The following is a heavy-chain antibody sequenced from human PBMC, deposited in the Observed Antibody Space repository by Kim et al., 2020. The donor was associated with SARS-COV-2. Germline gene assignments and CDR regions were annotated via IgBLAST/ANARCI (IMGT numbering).Heavy chain of an antibody. Sequence: GGSLRLSCAASGFTFDDYAMHWVRQAPGKGLEWVSLISGDGGSTYYADSVKGRFTISRDNSKNSLYLQMNSLRTEDTALYYCAKFHAGAGTYGRHYGMDVWGQGTTVTVSS. D-gene: IGHD3-10*01. J-gene: IGHJ6*02. CDR1: GFTFDDYA. CDR2: ISGDGGST. CDR3: AKFHAGAGTYGRHYGMDV. V-gene: IGHV3-43*02.